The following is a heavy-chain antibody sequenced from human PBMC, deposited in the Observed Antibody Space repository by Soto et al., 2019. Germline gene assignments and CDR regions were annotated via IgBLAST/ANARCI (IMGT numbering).Heavy chain of an antibody. CDR1: VYSFTSFSDY. D-gene: IGHD3-10*01. J-gene: IGHJ6*02. Sequence: SETLSITCTVSVYSFTSFSDYWSWIRHPPGKGLEWIGYIYYSGSADYNPSLGSRVTISIDTSKNQFSLKLTSVTAADTAVYYCARGVGFGYNFYYGMDVWGQGTTVTVSS. V-gene: IGHV4-61*01. CDR3: ARGVGFGYNFYYGMDV. CDR2: IYYSGSA.